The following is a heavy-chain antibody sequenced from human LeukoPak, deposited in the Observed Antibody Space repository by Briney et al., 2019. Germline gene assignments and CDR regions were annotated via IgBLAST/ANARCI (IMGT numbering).Heavy chain of an antibody. D-gene: IGHD1-1*01. J-gene: IGHJ4*02. CDR2: ISSSGSTI. Sequence: GGSLRLSCAASGFTFSSYEMNWVRQAPGKGLEWVSYISSSGSTIYYADSVKGRFTISRDNSKNTLYLQMNSLRAEDTAVYYCAYLNEPRPIGYWGQGTLVTVSS. V-gene: IGHV3-48*03. CDR1: GFTFSSYE. CDR3: AYLNEPRPIGY.